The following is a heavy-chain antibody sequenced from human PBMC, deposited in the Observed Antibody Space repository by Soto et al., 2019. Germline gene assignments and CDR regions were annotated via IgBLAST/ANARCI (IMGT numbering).Heavy chain of an antibody. J-gene: IGHJ3*02. V-gene: IGHV4-59*01. Sequence: QVQLQESGPGLVKPSETLSLTCTVSGGSISSYYWSWIRQPPGKGLEWIGYIYYSGGTNYNPSLERRVTISVDTSKNQFSLKLSSVTAADTAVYYCAATVTSDAFDIWGQGTMVTVSS. D-gene: IGHD4-4*01. CDR3: AATVTSDAFDI. CDR1: GGSISSYY. CDR2: IYYSGGT.